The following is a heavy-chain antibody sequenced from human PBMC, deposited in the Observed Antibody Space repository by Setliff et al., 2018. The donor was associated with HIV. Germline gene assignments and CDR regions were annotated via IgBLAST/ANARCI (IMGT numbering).Heavy chain of an antibody. D-gene: IGHD2-15*01. CDR1: GFSFSSYG. V-gene: IGHV3-7*01. Sequence: QTGGSLRLSCAASGFSFSSYGMNWVRQAPGKGLEWVASIDKDGIVKYFVDSVKGRFIISRDNAKKSLFLQMSSLRAEDTAVYYCVRALSGGYCSGGNCFPFDFWGQGTLVTVSS. CDR2: IDKDGIVK. CDR3: VRALSGGYCSGGNCFPFDF. J-gene: IGHJ4*02.